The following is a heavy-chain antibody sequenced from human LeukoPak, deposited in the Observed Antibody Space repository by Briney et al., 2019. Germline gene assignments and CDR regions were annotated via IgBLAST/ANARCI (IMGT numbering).Heavy chain of an antibody. D-gene: IGHD4-17*01. J-gene: IGHJ4*02. CDR1: GFTFSSHW. CDR2: IKGGGTEK. Sequence: PGGSLRLSCAASGFTFSSHWMSWVRQAPGKGLEWVAAIKGGGTEKYHVDSVKGRFTVSRDNSKNSLYLQMNSLSADDTAVYFCARGPNYGARVDCLDSWGRGTKVTVSS. CDR3: ARGPNYGARVDCLDS. V-gene: IGHV3-7*04.